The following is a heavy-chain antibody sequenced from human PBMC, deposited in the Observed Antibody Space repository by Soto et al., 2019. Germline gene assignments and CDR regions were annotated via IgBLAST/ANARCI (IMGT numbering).Heavy chain of an antibody. CDR2: IYYSGST. V-gene: IGHV4-59*01. D-gene: IGHD5-12*01. CDR1: GGSISSYY. Sequence: SETLSLTCTVSGGSISSYYWTWIRQPPGKRLEWIGYIYYSGSTNYNPSLKSRVTISVDTSKNQFSLKLSSVTAADTAVYYCAGGGWLLDSLGQGNLVTVSA. J-gene: IGHJ4*02. CDR3: AGGGWLLDS.